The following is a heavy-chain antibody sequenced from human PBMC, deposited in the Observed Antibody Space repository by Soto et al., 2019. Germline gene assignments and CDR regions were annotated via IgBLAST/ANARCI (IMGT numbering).Heavy chain of an antibody. CDR2: ISYDGSNK. CDR1: GFTFSSYG. Sequence: GGSLRLSCAASGFTFSSYGMHWVRQAPGKGLEWVVVISYDGSNKYYADSVKGRFTISRDNSKNTLYLQMNSLRAEETAVYYCAKDSKGIAVAGTWGYYCYGRDVWGGGTTVTVAS. J-gene: IGHJ6*04. D-gene: IGHD6-19*01. V-gene: IGHV3-30*18. CDR3: AKDSKGIAVAGTWGYYCYGRDV.